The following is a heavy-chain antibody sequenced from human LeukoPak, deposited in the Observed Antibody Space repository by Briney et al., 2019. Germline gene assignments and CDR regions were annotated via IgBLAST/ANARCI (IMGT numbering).Heavy chain of an antibody. CDR2: IYYSGST. Sequence: SQTLSLTCTVSGGSISSGGYYWSWIRQHPGKGLEWIGYIYYSGSTYYNPSLKSRVTISVDTSKNQFSLKLSSVTAADTAVYYCASAVDQLLSNWFDHWGQGTLVTVSS. CDR1: GGSISSGGYY. D-gene: IGHD2-2*01. CDR3: ASAVDQLLSNWFDH. V-gene: IGHV4-31*03. J-gene: IGHJ5*02.